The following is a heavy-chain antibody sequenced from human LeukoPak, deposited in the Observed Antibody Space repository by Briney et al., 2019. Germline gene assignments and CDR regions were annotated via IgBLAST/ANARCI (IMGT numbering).Heavy chain of an antibody. CDR2: IYYSGST. J-gene: IGHJ4*02. CDR1: GGSISSYY. V-gene: IGHV4-59*12. CDR3: ARGYSFDY. Sequence: PSETLSLTCTVSGGSISSYYWSWIRQPPGKGLEWIGYIYYSGSTNYNPSLKSRVTISVDTSKNQFSLQLNSVTPEDTAVYYCARGYSFDYWGQGTLVTVSS.